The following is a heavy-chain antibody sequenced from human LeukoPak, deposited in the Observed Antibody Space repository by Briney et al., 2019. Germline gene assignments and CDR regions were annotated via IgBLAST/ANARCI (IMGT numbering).Heavy chain of an antibody. J-gene: IGHJ6*02. Sequence: GGSLRPSCAASGFTFSSYAMSWVRQAPGKGLEWVSAISGSGGSTYYADSVKGRFTISRDNSKNTLYLQMNSLRAEDTAVYYCAKDLTVSTPRAKYYYYYYGMDVWGQGTTVTVSS. V-gene: IGHV3-23*01. CDR3: AKDLTVSTPRAKYYYYYYGMDV. CDR2: ISGSGGST. D-gene: IGHD2-2*01. CDR1: GFTFSSYA.